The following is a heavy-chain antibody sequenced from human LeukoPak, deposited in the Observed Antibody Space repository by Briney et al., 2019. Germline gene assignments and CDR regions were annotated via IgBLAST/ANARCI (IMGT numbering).Heavy chain of an antibody. CDR2: INPNSGGT. CDR1: GYTFTGYY. Sequence: ASVKVSCKASGYTFTGYYMHWVRQAPGQGLEWMGRINPNSGGTNYAQKFQGRVTITADESTSTAYMELSSLRSEDTAVYYCARGVDFWSGYIHPNPWYYYYGMDVWGQGTTVTVSS. CDR3: ARGVDFWSGYIHPNPWYYYYGMDV. J-gene: IGHJ6*02. V-gene: IGHV1-2*06. D-gene: IGHD3-3*01.